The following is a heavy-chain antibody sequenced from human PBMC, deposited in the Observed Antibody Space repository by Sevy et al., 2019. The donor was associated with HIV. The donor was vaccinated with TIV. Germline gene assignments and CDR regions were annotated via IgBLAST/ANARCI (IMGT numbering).Heavy chain of an antibody. CDR1: GGSFSGYF. V-gene: IGHV4-34*01. CDR2: INHSGST. D-gene: IGHD3-9*01. J-gene: IGHJ6*02. CDR3: AREGGDYDILTGYSPRYGMDV. Sequence: SETLSLTCVVSGGSFSGYFWSWIRQPPGKGLEWIGEINHSGSTNYNPSLKGRVTISVDTSKNQFSLKLSSVTAADTAMYYCAREGGDYDILTGYSPRYGMDVWGQGTTVTVSS.